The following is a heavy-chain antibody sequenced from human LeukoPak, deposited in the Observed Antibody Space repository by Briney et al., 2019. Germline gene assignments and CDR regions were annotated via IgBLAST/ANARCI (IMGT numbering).Heavy chain of an antibody. Sequence: SETLSLTCTVSGYSISSGYYWGWIRQPPGKGLEWIGSIYHSGSTYYNPSLKSRVTISVDTSKNQFSLKLSSVTAADTAVYSSSWYLNWFDPWGQGTLVTVSS. CDR1: GYSISSGYY. D-gene: IGHD6-13*01. CDR2: IYHSGST. V-gene: IGHV4-38-2*02. CDR3: SWYLNWFDP. J-gene: IGHJ5*02.